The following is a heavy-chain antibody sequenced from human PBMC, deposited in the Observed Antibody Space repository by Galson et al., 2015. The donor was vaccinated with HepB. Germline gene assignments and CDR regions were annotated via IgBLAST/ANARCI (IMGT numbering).Heavy chain of an antibody. CDR2: IDWDDDK. Sequence: PALVKPTQTLTLTCTFSGFSLSTSGMCVSWIRQPPGKALEWLARIDWDDDKYYSTSLKTRLTISKDTSKNQVVLTMTNMDPVDTATYYCARTRGYSGSYYYYYGMDVWGQGTTVTVSS. CDR1: GFSLSTSGMC. CDR3: ARTRGYSGSYYYYYGMDV. D-gene: IGHD5-12*01. J-gene: IGHJ6*02. V-gene: IGHV2-70*11.